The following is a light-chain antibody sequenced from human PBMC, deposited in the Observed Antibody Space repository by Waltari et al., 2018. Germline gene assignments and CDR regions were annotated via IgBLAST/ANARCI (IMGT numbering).Light chain of an antibody. CDR3: SSYTSSNNCV. V-gene: IGLV2-8*01. CDR1: SSDVGGYDY. CDR2: EVN. Sequence: QSALTQPPSASGSPGQSVTISCTGTSSDVGGYDYVSWYQQHPGKAPKLIIYEVNKRPSGVPDRFSVAKSGNTASLTVSGLQAEDEADYYCSSYTSSNNCVFGTGTKVTVL. J-gene: IGLJ1*01.